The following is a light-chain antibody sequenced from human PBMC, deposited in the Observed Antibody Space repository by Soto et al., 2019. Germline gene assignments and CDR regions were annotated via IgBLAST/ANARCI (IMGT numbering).Light chain of an antibody. Sequence: QPVLTQSPSASASLGASVKLTCTLSSGHSNYAIAWHQQLPEKGPRYLMKVNSDGSHSKGDGIPDRFSGSSSGAERYLTISSLRSEDEADYYCQTWDTGIVLFGGGTKLTVL. J-gene: IGLJ2*01. V-gene: IGLV4-69*01. CDR2: VNSDGSH. CDR1: SGHSNYA. CDR3: QTWDTGIVL.